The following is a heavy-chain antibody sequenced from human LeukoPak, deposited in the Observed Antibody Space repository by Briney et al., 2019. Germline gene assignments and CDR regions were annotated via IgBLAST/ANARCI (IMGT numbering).Heavy chain of an antibody. CDR1: GFTFSSYW. D-gene: IGHD6-6*01. CDR3: AREYSSSSGRVFDC. Sequence: GGSLRLSCAASGFTFSSYWMHWVRQPPGKGLVWVSHISTDGSSTTYADSVKGRFTVSRDSAKNTLYLQMNSLRAEDTAVYYCAREYSSSSGRVFDCWGQGTLVTVSS. CDR2: ISTDGSST. V-gene: IGHV3-74*01. J-gene: IGHJ4*02.